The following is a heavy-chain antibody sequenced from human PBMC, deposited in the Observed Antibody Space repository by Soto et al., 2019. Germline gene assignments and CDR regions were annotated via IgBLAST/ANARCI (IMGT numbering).Heavy chain of an antibody. Sequence: SETLSLTCTISGGSFGTNYWSWIRQAPGKGLEWIGYTYYTVSTKYNPSLKSRATISVDTSNNQFSLTLNSAAAADTAVYYCAKDSAGRGPFDPWGQGILVTVSS. CDR3: AKDSAGRGPFDP. V-gene: IGHV4-59*13. D-gene: IGHD3-10*01. CDR2: TYYTVST. J-gene: IGHJ5*02. CDR1: GGSFGTNY.